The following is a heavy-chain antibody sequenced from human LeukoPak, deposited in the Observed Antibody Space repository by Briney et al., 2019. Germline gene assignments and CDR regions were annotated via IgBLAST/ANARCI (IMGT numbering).Heavy chain of an antibody. CDR2: MSSGSRYI. V-gene: IGHV3-21*06. CDR1: GFSFSTYA. D-gene: IGHD2-15*01. J-gene: IGHJ4*02. CDR3: ARDRPTGASRVFVVQ. Sequence: PEGSLRLSCTASGFSFSTYAMTWVRQAQRKGLEWISSMSSGSRYIYYADSVRGRFTISRDNTKNSLYLLMNNLRAEDTAIYYCARDRPTGASRVFVVQWGQGTPVTVSS.